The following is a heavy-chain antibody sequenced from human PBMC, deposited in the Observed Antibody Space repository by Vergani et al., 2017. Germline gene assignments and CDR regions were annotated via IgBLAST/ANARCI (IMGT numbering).Heavy chain of an antibody. CDR2: INHSGST. V-gene: IGHV4-34*09. CDR1: GGSLSGYY. Sequence: QVQLQESGPGLVKPSQTLSLTCTLYGGSLSGYYWSWIRQPPGKGLEWIGEINHSGSTNYNPSLKSRVTISIDTSKNQFSLRLSSVTAADTAIYYCARDIEAGAVFDYWGQGSPVTVSS. J-gene: IGHJ4*02. D-gene: IGHD1-26*01. CDR3: ARDIEAGAVFDY.